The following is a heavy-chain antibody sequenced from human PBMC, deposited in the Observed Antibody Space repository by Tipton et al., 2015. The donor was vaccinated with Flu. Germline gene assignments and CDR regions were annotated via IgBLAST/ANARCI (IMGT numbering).Heavy chain of an antibody. CDR3: ARKGRYGDDATSAFDI. V-gene: IGHV1-18*01. Sequence: QVQLVQSGPEVKKPGASVKVSCKASGYIFTSYGISWVRQAPGQGVEWMGWISAHNGNTKYAQKLQGRVTMTTDTSTSTAYMELRSLRSDDTAVYYCARKGRYGDDATSAFDIWGQGTMVTVAS. D-gene: IGHD4-17*01. J-gene: IGHJ3*02. CDR2: ISAHNGNT. CDR1: GYIFTSYG.